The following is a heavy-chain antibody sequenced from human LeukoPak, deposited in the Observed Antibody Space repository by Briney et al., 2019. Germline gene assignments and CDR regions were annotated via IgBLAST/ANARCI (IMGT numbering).Heavy chain of an antibody. D-gene: IGHD1-26*01. CDR2: IYYTGST. CDR3: ARRGGSGRAFDY. J-gene: IGHJ4*02. Sequence: PSETQSLTCSVSGASISGGTYYWGWIRQPPGKGLEWIGSIYYTGSTYDNPSLKSRVTISVDTSKNQFSLKLSSVTAADTAVYYCARRGGSGRAFDYWGQGTLVTVSS. CDR1: GASISGGTYY. V-gene: IGHV4-39*01.